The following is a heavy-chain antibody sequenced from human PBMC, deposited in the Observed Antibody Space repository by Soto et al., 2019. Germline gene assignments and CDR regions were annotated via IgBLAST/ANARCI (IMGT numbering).Heavy chain of an antibody. J-gene: IGHJ4*02. CDR1: GGSISSSNW. D-gene: IGHD4-17*01. CDR2: IFHSGTT. CDR3: ARDGDYGDPKDF. V-gene: IGHV4-4*02. Sequence: VQLQESGPGLVKPSGTLSLTCAVSGGSISSSNWWSWVRQPPGKGLGWIGEIFHSGTTTYNPSLKSRXXIXLXXSKNQFSLNLSSVTAADTAVYYCARDGDYGDPKDFWGQGTLVTVSS.